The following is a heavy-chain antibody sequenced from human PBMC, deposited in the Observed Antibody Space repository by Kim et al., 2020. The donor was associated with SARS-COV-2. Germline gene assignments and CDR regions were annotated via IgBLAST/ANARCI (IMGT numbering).Heavy chain of an antibody. CDR2: ISVSSTHI. D-gene: IGHD3-3*01. Sequence: GGSLRLSCAASGFIFSDYSMNWVRQAPGKGLEWVSYISVSSTHIYYTDSVKGRFTISRDNAKSSLYLQINSLRAEDTAVYYCWRDGGMDRIGYRVGMDVRGQGTTVIVSS. CDR3: WRDGGMDRIGYRVGMDV. J-gene: IGHJ6*02. V-gene: IGHV3-21*01. CDR1: GFIFSDYS.